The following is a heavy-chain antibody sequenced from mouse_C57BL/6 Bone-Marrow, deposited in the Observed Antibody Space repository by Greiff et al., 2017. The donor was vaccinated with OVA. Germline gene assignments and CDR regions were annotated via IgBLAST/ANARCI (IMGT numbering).Heavy chain of an antibody. CDR1: GYTFTSYW. Sequence: QVQLQQPGAELVRPGSSVKLSCKASGYTFTSYWMHWVKQRPIQGLEWIGNIDPSDSATHYNQKFKDKATLTVDKSSSTAYMQLSSLTSEDSAVYYCARVGNWDGDYWGQGTTLTVSS. CDR2: IDPSDSAT. J-gene: IGHJ2*01. V-gene: IGHV1-52*01. D-gene: IGHD4-1*01. CDR3: ARVGNWDGDY.